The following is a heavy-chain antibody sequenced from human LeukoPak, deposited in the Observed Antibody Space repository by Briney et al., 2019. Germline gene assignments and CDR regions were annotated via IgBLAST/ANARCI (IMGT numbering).Heavy chain of an antibody. CDR3: ARDQSRLADYYDTSSFSVY. CDR2: ISFDGFNK. D-gene: IGHD3-22*01. CDR1: GFTFSNYT. J-gene: IGHJ4*02. Sequence: GRSLRLSCAASGFTFSNYTIHWVRQAPGKGLEWVAVISFDGFNKYYADSVKGRFTISRDNSKNTLYLQMNSLRTEDTAVYYCARDQSRLADYYDTSSFSVYWGQGTLVTVSS. V-gene: IGHV3-30-3*01.